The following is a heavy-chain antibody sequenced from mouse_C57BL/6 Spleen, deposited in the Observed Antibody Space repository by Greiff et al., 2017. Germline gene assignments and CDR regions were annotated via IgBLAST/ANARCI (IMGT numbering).Heavy chain of an antibody. CDR3: ARGGYGYLYYFDY. J-gene: IGHJ2*01. D-gene: IGHD2-2*01. V-gene: IGHV1-69*01. CDR1: GYTFTSYW. Sequence: QVQLQQPGAELVMPGASVKLSCKASGYTFTSYWMHWVKQRPGHGLEWIGEIDPSDSYTNYNQKFKGKSTLTVDKSSSTAYMQLSSLTSEDSAVYYCARGGYGYLYYFDYWGQGTTLTVSS. CDR2: IDPSDSYT.